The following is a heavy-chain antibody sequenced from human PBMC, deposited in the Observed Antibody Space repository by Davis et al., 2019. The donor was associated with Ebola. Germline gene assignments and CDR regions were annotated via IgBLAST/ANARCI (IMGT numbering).Heavy chain of an antibody. CDR1: GYSFTSYW. J-gene: IGHJ4*02. CDR3: ARLACSSTNCYPDY. D-gene: IGHD2-2*01. V-gene: IGHV5-51*01. CDR2: IYPGDSDT. Sequence: KVSCKGSGYSFTSYWIGWVRQMPGKGLEWMGIIYPGDSDTRYSPSFQGQVTISVDKSISTAYLQWSSLKASDTAMYYCARLACSSTNCYPDYWGQGTLVTVSS.